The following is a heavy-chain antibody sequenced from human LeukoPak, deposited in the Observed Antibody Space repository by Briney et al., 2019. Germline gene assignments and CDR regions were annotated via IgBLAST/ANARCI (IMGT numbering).Heavy chain of an antibody. J-gene: IGHJ4*02. Sequence: GGSLRLSCSASGFTFSTYWMHWVRQAPGKGLVWVSRIYTDGSSTNYADSVKGRFTISRDNAKNTLYLQMNSLRAEDTAVYYCARGASNRFDYWGQGTLVTVSS. V-gene: IGHV3-74*01. CDR3: ARGASNRFDY. D-gene: IGHD1-14*01. CDR2: IYTDGSST. CDR1: GFTFSTYW.